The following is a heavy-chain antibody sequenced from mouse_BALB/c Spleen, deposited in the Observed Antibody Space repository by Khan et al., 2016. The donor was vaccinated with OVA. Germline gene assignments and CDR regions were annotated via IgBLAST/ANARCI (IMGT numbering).Heavy chain of an antibody. J-gene: IGHJ4*01. Sequence: EVELVESGGGLVQPGGSLRLSCATSGFTFTDYYMSWVRQPPGKALEWLGFLSNKANGYTTAYSASVKGQFTISRDNSQSNLYLQKDTLRAEDSATYYCARDRWGIDYDFYAMDYWGQGTSVTVSS. CDR3: ARDRWGIDYDFYAMDY. CDR1: GFTFTDYY. D-gene: IGHD1-1*02. V-gene: IGHV7-3*02. CDR2: LSNKANGYTT.